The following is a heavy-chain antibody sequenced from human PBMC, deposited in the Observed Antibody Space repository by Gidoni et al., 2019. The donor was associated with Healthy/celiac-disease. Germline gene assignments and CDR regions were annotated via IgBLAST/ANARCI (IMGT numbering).Heavy chain of an antibody. Sequence: QVQLVQSGAEVKKPGASVKVSCKASGYTFTSYDINWVRQATGQGLEWMGWRNPNSGNTGYAQKFQGRVTMTRNTSISTAYMELSSLRSEDTAVYYCARVVGAGSYEYYYYYMDVWGKGTTVTVSS. CDR3: ARVVGAGSYEYYYYYMDV. J-gene: IGHJ6*03. CDR1: GYTFTSYD. CDR2: RNPNSGNT. D-gene: IGHD3-10*01. V-gene: IGHV1-8*01.